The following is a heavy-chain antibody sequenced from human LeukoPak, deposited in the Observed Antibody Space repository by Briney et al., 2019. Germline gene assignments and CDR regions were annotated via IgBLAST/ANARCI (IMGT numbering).Heavy chain of an antibody. V-gene: IGHV3-30*02. Sequence: PGGSLRLSCAASGFTFSSYGMHWVRQAPGKGLEWVAFIRYDGSNKYYADSVKGRFTISRDNSKNTLYLQMNSLRAEDTAVYYCANDYGDYVEHAFDIWGQGTMVTVSS. CDR2: IRYDGSNK. D-gene: IGHD4-17*01. J-gene: IGHJ3*02. CDR3: ANDYGDYVEHAFDI. CDR1: GFTFSSYG.